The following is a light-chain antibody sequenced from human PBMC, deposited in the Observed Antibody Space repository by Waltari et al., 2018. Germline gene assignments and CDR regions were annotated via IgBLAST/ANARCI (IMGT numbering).Light chain of an antibody. Sequence: QSALTQPASMSGSPGQSITISCTGTSSDVVGYNYVSWYQQHPGKAPKFMIYDFSNRPSGVSECCSCSKAGNTASMTISGLQAEDEAYYYCCSYATRDSYVFGTGTKVTVL. CDR1: SSDVVGYNY. V-gene: IGLV2-14*03. CDR2: DFS. J-gene: IGLJ1*01. CDR3: CSYATRDSYV.